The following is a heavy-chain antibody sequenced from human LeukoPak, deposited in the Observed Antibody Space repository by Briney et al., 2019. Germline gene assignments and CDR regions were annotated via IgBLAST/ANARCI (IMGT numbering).Heavy chain of an antibody. D-gene: IGHD5-18*01. CDR2: ISGSGGST. CDR1: GFTFSNYW. J-gene: IGHJ3*02. CDR3: AKDHRGYSYGLAFDI. Sequence: GGSLRLSCAASGFTFSNYWMHWVRQAPGKGLEWVSAISGSGGSTYYADSVKGRFTISRDNSKNTLYLQMNSLRAEDTAVYYCAKDHRGYSYGLAFDIWGQGTMVTVSS. V-gene: IGHV3-23*01.